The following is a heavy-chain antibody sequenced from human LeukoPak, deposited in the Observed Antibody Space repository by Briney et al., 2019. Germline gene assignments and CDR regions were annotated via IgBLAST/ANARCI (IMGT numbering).Heavy chain of an antibody. CDR1: GFTFSSYG. CDR3: AKYSHDSSGSYDY. D-gene: IGHD3-22*01. Sequence: GGSLRLSCAASGFTFSSYGMSWVRQAPGKGLEWVSGISGSGSDGSTYYADSVKGRFTISRDNSKNTLYLQMNSLRTEDTAVYYCAKYSHDSSGSYDYWGQGTLVTVSS. V-gene: IGHV3-23*01. CDR2: ISGSGSDGST. J-gene: IGHJ4*02.